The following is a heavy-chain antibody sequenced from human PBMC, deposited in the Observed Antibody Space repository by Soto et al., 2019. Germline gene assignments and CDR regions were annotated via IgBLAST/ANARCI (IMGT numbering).Heavy chain of an antibody. CDR3: ARLPPRVRGRYYYYGMDV. CDR2: IDPSDSYT. CDR1: GYSFTSYW. Sequence: GESLKISCKGSGYSFTSYWIIWVRQMPGKGLEWMGRIDPSDSYTNYSPSFQGHVTISADKSISTAYLQWSSLKASDTAMYYCARLPPRVRGRYYYYGMDVWGQGTTVTVSS. J-gene: IGHJ6*02. V-gene: IGHV5-10-1*01. D-gene: IGHD3-10*01.